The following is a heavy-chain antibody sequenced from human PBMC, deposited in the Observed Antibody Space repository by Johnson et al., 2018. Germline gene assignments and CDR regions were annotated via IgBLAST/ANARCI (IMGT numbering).Heavy chain of an antibody. Sequence: QVQLVESGAEVKKPGSSVKVSCKASGGTFSSYAISWVRQAPGQGLEWMGGIIPIFGTANYAQKFQGRVTITADESTSTAYMELSSLGSEDTAVYYCASPLIYISSAAWVDPRNYYYGMDVWGQGTTVTVSS. CDR2: IIPIFGTA. D-gene: IGHD6-25*01. CDR3: ASPLIYISSAAWVDPRNYYYGMDV. J-gene: IGHJ6*02. V-gene: IGHV1-69*01. CDR1: GGTFSSYA.